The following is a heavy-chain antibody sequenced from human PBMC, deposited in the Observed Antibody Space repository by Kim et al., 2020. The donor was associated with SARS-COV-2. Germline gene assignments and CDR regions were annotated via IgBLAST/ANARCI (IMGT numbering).Heavy chain of an antibody. CDR2: ISSSSSTI. D-gene: IGHD5-18*01. J-gene: IGHJ4*03. CDR3: ARLLPLWFFDV. Sequence: GGSLRLSCAASGFTFSSYSMNWVRQAPGKGLEWVSYISSSSSTIYYADSVEGRFTISRDNAKNSLYLQMNSLRAEDTAVYYCARLLPLWFFDVLGHGTL. V-gene: IGHV3-48*04. CDR1: GFTFSSYS.